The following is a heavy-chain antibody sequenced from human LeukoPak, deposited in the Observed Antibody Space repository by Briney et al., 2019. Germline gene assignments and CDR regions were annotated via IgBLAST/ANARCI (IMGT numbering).Heavy chain of an antibody. V-gene: IGHV3-23*01. D-gene: IGHD6-6*01. CDR3: ARVYGTSSPSGYYYYYMDV. J-gene: IGHJ6*03. Sequence: GGSLRLSCAASGFTFSSYAMSWVRQAPGKGLEWVSAISGSGGSTYYADSVKGRFTISRDNSKNTLYLQMNSLRAEDTAVYYCARVYGTSSPSGYYYYYMDVWGKGTTVTVSS. CDR1: GFTFSSYA. CDR2: ISGSGGST.